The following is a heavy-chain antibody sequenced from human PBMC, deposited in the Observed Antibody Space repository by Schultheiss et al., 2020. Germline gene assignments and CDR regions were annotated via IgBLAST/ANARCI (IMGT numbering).Heavy chain of an antibody. J-gene: IGHJ4*02. V-gene: IGHV3-11*03. CDR2: ISSSISYT. D-gene: IGHD6-13*01. Sequence: GGSLRLSCAASGFTFSDYYMSWIRQAPGKGLEWVSYISSSISYTNYADSVKGRFTISRDNAKNSLYLQMNSLRAEDTAVYYCARGIAAAGYYFDYWGQGTLVTVSS. CDR1: GFTFSDYY. CDR3: ARGIAAAGYYFDY.